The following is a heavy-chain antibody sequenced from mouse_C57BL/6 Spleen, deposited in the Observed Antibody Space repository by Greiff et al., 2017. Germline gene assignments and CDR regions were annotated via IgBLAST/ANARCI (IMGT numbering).Heavy chain of an antibody. D-gene: IGHD2-1*01. V-gene: IGHV1-52*01. Sequence: QVQLQQPGAELVRPGSSVKLSCKASGYTFTSYWMHWVKQRPIQGLEWIGNIDPTDSETHYNQKFKDKATLTVDKSSSTAYMQLSSLTSEDSAVDYCESLYYGTPHFDYWGQGTTLTVSS. CDR2: IDPTDSET. J-gene: IGHJ2*01. CDR1: GYTFTSYW. CDR3: ESLYYGTPHFDY.